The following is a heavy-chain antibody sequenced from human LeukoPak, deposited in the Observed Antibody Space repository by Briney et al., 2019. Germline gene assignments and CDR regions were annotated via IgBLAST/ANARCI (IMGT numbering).Heavy chain of an antibody. J-gene: IGHJ4*02. CDR1: VYTFTSYD. D-gene: IGHD2-15*01. Sequence: ASVKVSCKASVYTFTSYDINWVRQATGQGLEWMGWMNPNSGNTGYAQKFQGRVTMTRNTSISTAYMELSSLRSEDTAVYYCARGHIVVVVAATQGFDYWGQGTLVTVSS. CDR3: ARGHIVVVVAATQGFDY. CDR2: MNPNSGNT. V-gene: IGHV1-8*01.